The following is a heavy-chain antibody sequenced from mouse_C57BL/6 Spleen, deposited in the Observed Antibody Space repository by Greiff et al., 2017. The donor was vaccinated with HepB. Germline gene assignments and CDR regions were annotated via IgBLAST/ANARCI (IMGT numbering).Heavy chain of an antibody. D-gene: IGHD5-1-1*01. J-gene: IGHJ4*01. V-gene: IGHV1-74*01. Sequence: VQLQQPGAELVKPGASVKVSCKASGYTFTSYWMHWVKQRPGQGLEWIGRIHPSDSDTNYNQKFKGKATLTVDKSYSTAYMQLSSLTSEDSAVYYCAIENIYYAMDYWGQGTSVTVSS. CDR2: IHPSDSDT. CDR3: AIENIYYAMDY. CDR1: GYTFTSYW.